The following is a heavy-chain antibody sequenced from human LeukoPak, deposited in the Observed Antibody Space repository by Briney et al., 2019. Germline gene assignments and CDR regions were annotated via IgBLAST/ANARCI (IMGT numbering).Heavy chain of an antibody. CDR3: ARDRYCTNGVCYRGGHDAFDI. D-gene: IGHD2-8*01. CDR2: IIPIFGTA. Sequence: GASVKVSCKASGGTFSSYAISWVRQAPGQGLEWMGGIIPIFGTANYAQKFQGRVTITADKSTSTAYMELSSLRSEDTAVYYCARDRYCTNGVCYRGGHDAFDIWGQGTMVTVSS. J-gene: IGHJ3*02. V-gene: IGHV1-69*06. CDR1: GGTFSSYA.